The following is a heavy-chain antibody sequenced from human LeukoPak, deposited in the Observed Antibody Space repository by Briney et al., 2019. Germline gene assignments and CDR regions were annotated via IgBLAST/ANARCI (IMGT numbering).Heavy chain of an antibody. J-gene: IGHJ4*02. Sequence: ASLKLSCKASGYSSTDYYIYWVRQAPGQGLEWMGWIKPNSGDTNYVQKFEGRVTMTRDTSISTAYVELSSLRSDDTAVYYCATKKYSGSFYAFWGQGTLVTVAS. CDR1: GYSSTDYY. V-gene: IGHV1-2*02. CDR3: ATKKYSGSFYAF. CDR2: IKPNSGDT. D-gene: IGHD1-26*01.